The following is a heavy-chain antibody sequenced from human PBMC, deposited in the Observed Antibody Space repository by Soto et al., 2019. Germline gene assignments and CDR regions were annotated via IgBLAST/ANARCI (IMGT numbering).Heavy chain of an antibody. D-gene: IGHD6-6*01. V-gene: IGHV3-30*18. CDR1: GFTFSSYG. Sequence: GGSLRLSCAASGFTFSSYGMHWVRQAPGKGLEWVAVISYDGSNKYYADSVKGRFTISRDNSKNTLYLQMNSLRAEDTAVYYCAKDLSIAARRGLGTYYYYGMDVWGQGTTVTVSS. CDR2: ISYDGSNK. J-gene: IGHJ6*02. CDR3: AKDLSIAARRGLGTYYYYGMDV.